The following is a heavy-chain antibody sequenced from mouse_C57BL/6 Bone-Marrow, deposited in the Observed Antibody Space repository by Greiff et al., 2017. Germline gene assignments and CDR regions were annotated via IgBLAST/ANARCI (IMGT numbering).Heavy chain of an antibody. CDR2: IHPRSGNT. CDR1: GYTFTSYG. Sequence: VQLQQSGAELVRPGASVKLSCKASGYTFTSYGMSWVKQRPGQGLEWIGEIHPRSGNTSYNEKFKGQATLTVDKSSSTAYMELRSLTSEDSAVYFCARLKKYWYFDDWGTGTTVTVSS. CDR3: ARLKKYWYFDD. V-gene: IGHV1-81*01. J-gene: IGHJ1*03.